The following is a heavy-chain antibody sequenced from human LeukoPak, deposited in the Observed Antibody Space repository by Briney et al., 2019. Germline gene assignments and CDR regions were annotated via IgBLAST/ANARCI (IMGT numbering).Heavy chain of an antibody. Sequence: SETLSLTCTVSGSSVSSYYRSWIRHLPGKGLEWVGFIFYGGSTNYNPSLRSRVTISEDTSKNQFSLKLSSVTAADTAVYYCARSGFRDYYFAMDVWGQGTTVTVSS. CDR3: ARSGFRDYYFAMDV. V-gene: IGHV4-59*02. CDR1: GSSVSSYY. J-gene: IGHJ6*02. D-gene: IGHD3-22*01. CDR2: IFYGGST.